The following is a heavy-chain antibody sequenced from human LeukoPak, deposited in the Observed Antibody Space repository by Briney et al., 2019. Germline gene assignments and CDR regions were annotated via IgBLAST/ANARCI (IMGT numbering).Heavy chain of an antibody. CDR3: TRVHESFYDRLTTSYYFDY. Sequence: GGSLRLSCEASGFTFSSYWMHWVRQTPGKGLVWVSRINTDGSTTNYADSVKGRFTISRDNAKNTMYLQMDSLRAEDTAVYYCTRVHESFYDRLTTSYYFDYWGQGTLVTVSS. J-gene: IGHJ4*02. CDR2: INTDGSTT. V-gene: IGHV3-74*01. D-gene: IGHD3-9*01. CDR1: GFTFSSYW.